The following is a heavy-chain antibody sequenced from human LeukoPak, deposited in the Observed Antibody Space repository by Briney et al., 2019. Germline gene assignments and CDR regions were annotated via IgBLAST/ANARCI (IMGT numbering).Heavy chain of an antibody. J-gene: IGHJ4*02. V-gene: IGHV3-30*02. Sequence: GGSLRLSCAASGFTFSSYGMHWVRQAPGKGLEWVAFIRYDGSNNYYADSVKGRFTISRDNPKNTLYLQMNSLRAEDTAVYSCAKDQWLVLDYWGQGTLVTVSS. CDR1: GFTFSSYG. CDR2: IRYDGSNN. CDR3: AKDQWLVLDY. D-gene: IGHD6-19*01.